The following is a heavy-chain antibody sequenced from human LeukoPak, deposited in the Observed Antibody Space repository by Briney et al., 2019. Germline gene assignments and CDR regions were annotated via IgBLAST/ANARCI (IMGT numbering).Heavy chain of an antibody. CDR2: IRSKAYGGTK. Sequence: GRSLRLSCTSSGFIFGDYAMSWFRQAPGKGLEWVGFIRSKAYGGTKEYAASVKGRFTISRDDSKTIVHLEMNSLQSDDTGVYYCAKGSHGYSSWFDPWGQGTWSPSPQ. CDR1: GFIFGDYA. CDR3: AKGSHGYSSWFDP. J-gene: IGHJ5*02. D-gene: IGHD5-18*01. V-gene: IGHV3-49*03.